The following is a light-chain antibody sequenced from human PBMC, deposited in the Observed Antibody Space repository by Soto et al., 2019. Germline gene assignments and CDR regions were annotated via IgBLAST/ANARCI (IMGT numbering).Light chain of an antibody. CDR2: GAS. J-gene: IGKJ2*01. V-gene: IGKV3-20*01. CDR1: QSVSSSY. CDR3: QQYGSSPLYT. Sequence: EIVLTQSPGALSLSPAERATLACRASQSVSSSYLAWYQQKPGQAPRLLIHGASSRATGIPDRFSGSGSGTDFTLTISRLEPEDFAVYYCQQYGSSPLYTFGQGTKV.